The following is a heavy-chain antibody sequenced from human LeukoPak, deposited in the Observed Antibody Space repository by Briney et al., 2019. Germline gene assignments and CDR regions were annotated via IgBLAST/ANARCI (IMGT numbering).Heavy chain of an antibody. D-gene: IGHD6-19*01. V-gene: IGHV6-1*01. CDR2: TYYRSKWYN. CDR3: AREDEYSSGWFRYFDY. J-gene: IGHJ4*02. CDR1: GDSVSSNSAA. Sequence: SQTLSLTCALSGDSVSSNSAAWNWIRQSPSRGLEWLGRTYYRSKWYNDYAVSVKSRITINPDTSKNQFSLQLNSVTPEDTAVYCCAREDEYSSGWFRYFDYWGQGTLVTVSS.